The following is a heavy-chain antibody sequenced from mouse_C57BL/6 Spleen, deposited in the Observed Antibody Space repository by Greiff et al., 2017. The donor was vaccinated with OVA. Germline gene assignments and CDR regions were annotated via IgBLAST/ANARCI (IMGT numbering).Heavy chain of an antibody. D-gene: IGHD1-1*01. V-gene: IGHV1-72*01. J-gene: IGHJ3*01. CDR1: GYTFTNYW. CDR3: AREDYGSSYEFTY. Sequence: QVQLQQPGAELVKPGASVKLSCKASGYTFTNYWMHWVKQRPGRGLEWIGKIDPNSGDTNYNEKFKSKATLTVDKPSSTAYMQLSSLTSEDSAVYYCAREDYGSSYEFTYWGQGTLVTVST. CDR2: IDPNSGDT.